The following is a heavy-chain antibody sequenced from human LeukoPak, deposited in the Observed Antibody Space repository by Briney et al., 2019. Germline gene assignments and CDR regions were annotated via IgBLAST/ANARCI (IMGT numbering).Heavy chain of an antibody. Sequence: GGSLRLSCAASGFTVSSNYMSWVRQAPGKGLEWVSVIYSGGSTYYADSVKGRFTVSRDNSKKTLYLQMNSLRAEDTAVYYCARDLTAYFDYWGQGTLVTVSS. CDR3: ARDLTAYFDY. CDR2: IYSGGST. CDR1: GFTVSSNY. J-gene: IGHJ4*02. D-gene: IGHD3-16*01. V-gene: IGHV3-66*01.